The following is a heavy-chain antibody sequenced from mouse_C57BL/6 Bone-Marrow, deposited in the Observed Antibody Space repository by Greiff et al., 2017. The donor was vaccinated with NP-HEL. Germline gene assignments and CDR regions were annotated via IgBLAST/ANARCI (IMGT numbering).Heavy chain of an antibody. Sequence: EVHLVESGGDLVKPGGSLKLSCAASGFTFSSYGMSWVRQTPDKRLEWVATISSGGSYTYYLDSVKGRFTISRDNAKNTLYLQMSSLKSEDTAMYYCASLIYYGKRGRTYWGQGTLVTVSA. CDR2: ISSGGSYT. D-gene: IGHD2-1*01. J-gene: IGHJ3*01. V-gene: IGHV5-6*01. CDR3: ASLIYYGKRGRTY. CDR1: GFTFSSYG.